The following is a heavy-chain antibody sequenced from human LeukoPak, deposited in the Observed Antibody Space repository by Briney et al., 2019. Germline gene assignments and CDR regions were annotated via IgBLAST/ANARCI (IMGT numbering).Heavy chain of an antibody. CDR1: GVSISSYY. CDR2: IYRSGST. Sequence: SETLSLTCSVSGVSISSYYWSWVRQPAGKGLEWLGRIYRSGSTNYNPSLNSRVTMSVDPSNNQFSLRLTSVTAADTAVYYCARGTTAAAGIFDCWGQGTLVTVSS. D-gene: IGHD6-13*01. CDR3: ARGTTAAAGIFDC. V-gene: IGHV4-4*07. J-gene: IGHJ4*02.